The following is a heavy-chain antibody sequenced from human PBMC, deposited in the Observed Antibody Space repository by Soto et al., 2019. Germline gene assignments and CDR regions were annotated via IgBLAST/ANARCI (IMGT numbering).Heavy chain of an antibody. CDR1: GFSLTTSGVG. D-gene: IGHD1-1*01. CDR3: VRRLIGTPRQVVNCCNP. Sequence: PALVNPTQTLTLTCTFSGFSLTTSGVGVAWIHQPPGNALEWLTVIFWIDDKQYIPSLKSRLSITKDSPKDHVVLTMTNMDPADTATYYCVRRLIGTPRQVVNCCNPWGQGTRVTVSS. J-gene: IGHJ5*02. CDR2: IFWIDDK. V-gene: IGHV2-5*01.